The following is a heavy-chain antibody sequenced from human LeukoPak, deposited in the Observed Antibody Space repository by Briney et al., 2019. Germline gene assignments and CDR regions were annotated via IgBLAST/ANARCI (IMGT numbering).Heavy chain of an antibody. CDR2: MNPNSGNT. Sequence: ASVKVSCKASGYTFTSYDINWVRQATGQGLEWMGWMNPNSGNTGYAQKFQGRVTMTKNTSISTTYMDLSSLRSEDTAVYYCARALSWTTESYYYMDVWGKGTTVTVSS. V-gene: IGHV1-8*01. J-gene: IGHJ6*03. D-gene: IGHD3/OR15-3a*01. CDR1: GYTFTSYD. CDR3: ARALSWTTESYYYMDV.